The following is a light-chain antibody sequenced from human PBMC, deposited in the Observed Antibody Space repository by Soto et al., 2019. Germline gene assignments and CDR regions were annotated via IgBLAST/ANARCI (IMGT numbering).Light chain of an antibody. CDR2: EVT. V-gene: IGLV2-14*01. Sequence: QSALTQPASVSGSPGQSIAISCTGSSSDVGIYNYVSWYQQHPGKVPKLIIYEVTNRPSGVSNRFSGSKSGNTASLTISGLQAEDEADYYCSSYTSSSKVFGGGTKLTVL. CDR3: SSYTSSSKV. J-gene: IGLJ2*01. CDR1: SSDVGIYNY.